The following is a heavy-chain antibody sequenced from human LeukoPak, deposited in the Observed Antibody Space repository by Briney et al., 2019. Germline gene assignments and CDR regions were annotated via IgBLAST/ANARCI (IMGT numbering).Heavy chain of an antibody. CDR2: ISSSSSYI. Sequence: PGGSLRLSCAASGFTFSSYAMSWVRQAPGKGLEWVSSISSSSSYIYYADSVKGRFTISRDNAKNSLYLQMNSLRAEDTAVYYCASFYSYSSGWSDAFDIWGQGTMVTVSS. CDR1: GFTFSSYA. CDR3: ASFYSYSSGWSDAFDI. V-gene: IGHV3-21*01. J-gene: IGHJ3*02. D-gene: IGHD6-19*01.